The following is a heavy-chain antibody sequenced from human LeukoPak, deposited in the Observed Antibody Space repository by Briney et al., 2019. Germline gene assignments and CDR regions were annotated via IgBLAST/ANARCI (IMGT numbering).Heavy chain of an antibody. D-gene: IGHD3-10*01. CDR3: AKNGGYYYGSGNWFDP. CDR1: GGSISSYY. J-gene: IGHJ5*02. Sequence: SETLSLTCSVSGGSISSYYWNWIRQSPGKGLEWIGYIYYSGNTNYNPSLKCRVTISVATSKNQFSMTLSSVTAADTAVYYCAKNGGYYYGSGNWFDPWGQGTLVTVSS. V-gene: IGHV4-59*01. CDR2: IYYSGNT.